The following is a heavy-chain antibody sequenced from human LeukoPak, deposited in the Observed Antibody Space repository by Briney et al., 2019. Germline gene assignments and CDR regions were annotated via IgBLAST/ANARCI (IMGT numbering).Heavy chain of an antibody. CDR3: ARFLAGEAGGSASFDP. Sequence: ASAKVSCKASGGTFSSYTISWVRQAPGQGLEWMGRIIPILGIANYAQKFQGRVTITADKSTSTAYMELSSLRSEDTAVYYCARFLAGEAGGSASFDPWGQGTLVTVSS. CDR2: IIPILGIA. V-gene: IGHV1-69*02. J-gene: IGHJ5*02. CDR1: GGTFSSYT. D-gene: IGHD5-12*01.